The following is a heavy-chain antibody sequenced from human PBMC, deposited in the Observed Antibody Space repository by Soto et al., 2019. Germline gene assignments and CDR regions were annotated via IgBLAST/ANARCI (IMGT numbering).Heavy chain of an antibody. J-gene: IGHJ6*03. Sequence: ASVKVSCKASGYTFTSYGISWVRQAPGQGLEWMGWISAYNGNTNYAQKLQGRVTMTTDTSTSTAYMELRSLRSDDTAVYYCARGVYYDILTGYYGYYYYMDVWGKGTTVTVSS. CDR3: ARGVYYDILTGYYGYYYYMDV. CDR2: ISAYNGNT. D-gene: IGHD3-9*01. V-gene: IGHV1-18*01. CDR1: GYTFTSYG.